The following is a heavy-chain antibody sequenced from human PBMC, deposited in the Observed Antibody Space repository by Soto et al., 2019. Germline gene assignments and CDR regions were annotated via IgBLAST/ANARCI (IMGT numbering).Heavy chain of an antibody. Sequence: GASVKVSCKASGCTFSSYAISWVRQAPGQGLEWMGRIIPSVGTANYAQKFQGRVTMTGDKSTSTAYMELSSLRSEDTAVYYCARSIYGSGSYFDYWGQGTLVTVSS. J-gene: IGHJ4*02. CDR2: IIPSVGTA. D-gene: IGHD3-10*01. V-gene: IGHV1-69*04. CDR1: GCTFSSYA. CDR3: ARSIYGSGSYFDY.